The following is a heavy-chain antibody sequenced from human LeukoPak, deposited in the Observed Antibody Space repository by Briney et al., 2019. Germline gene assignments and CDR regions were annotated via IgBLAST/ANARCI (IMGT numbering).Heavy chain of an antibody. CDR1: GGSFSGYY. V-gene: IGHV4-34*01. CDR3: ARSKGMFRIGVSY. Sequence: PSETLSLTCAVYGGSFSGYYWSWIRQPPGKGLEWIGEINHSGSTNYNPSRKSRVTISVDTSKNQFSLKLSSVTAADTAVYYCARSKGMFRIGVSYWGQGTLVTVSS. D-gene: IGHD1-26*01. CDR2: INHSGST. J-gene: IGHJ4*02.